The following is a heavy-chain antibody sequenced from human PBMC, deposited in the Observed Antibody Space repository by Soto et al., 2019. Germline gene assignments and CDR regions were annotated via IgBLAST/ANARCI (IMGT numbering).Heavy chain of an antibody. J-gene: IGHJ4*02. CDR3: ARDWWLVLELDY. CDR2: ISYDGSNK. D-gene: IGHD6-19*01. CDR1: GITFGSRA. V-gene: IGHV3-30-3*01. Sequence: GGSLRLSCVASGITFGSRAMSWVRQAPGEGLEWVAVISYDGSNKYYADSVKGRFTISRDNSKNTLYLQMNSLRAEDTAVYYCARDWWLVLELDYWGQGTLVTVSS.